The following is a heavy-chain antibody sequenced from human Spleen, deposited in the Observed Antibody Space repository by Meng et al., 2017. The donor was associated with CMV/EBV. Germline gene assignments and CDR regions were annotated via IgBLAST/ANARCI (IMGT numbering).Heavy chain of an antibody. V-gene: IGHV1-46*01. CDR3: ARAGDLASGYSSSWYSFDY. CDR1: GYTLTSYY. Sequence: ASVKVSCKASGYTLTSYYMHWVRQAPGQGLEWMGIINPSGGSTSYAQKFQGRVNMTRDTSTSTVYMELSSLRSEDTAVYYCARAGDLASGYSSSWYSFDYWGQGTLVTVSS. CDR2: INPSGGST. J-gene: IGHJ4*02. D-gene: IGHD6-13*01.